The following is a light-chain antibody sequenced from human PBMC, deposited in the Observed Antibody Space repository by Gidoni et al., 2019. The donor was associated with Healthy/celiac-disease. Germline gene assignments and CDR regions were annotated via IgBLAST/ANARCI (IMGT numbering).Light chain of an antibody. Sequence: DIQMTQSPSSLSASVGDSVTITCRASQSISIYLNWYQQKPGKAPKLLISVASTLQSGVPSRFSGSGSGTDFSLTISSLQPEDFATYYCQQTDTTPQTFGQXTKLEIK. V-gene: IGKV1-39*01. CDR3: QQTDTTPQT. J-gene: IGKJ2*01. CDR1: QSISIY. CDR2: VAS.